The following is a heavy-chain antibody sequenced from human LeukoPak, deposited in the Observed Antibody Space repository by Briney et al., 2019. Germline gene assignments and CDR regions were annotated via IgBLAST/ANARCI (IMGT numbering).Heavy chain of an antibody. J-gene: IGHJ4*02. CDR3: TSGGLYYFDY. CDR1: GFTFGDYA. Sequence: GGSLRLSCTASGFTFGDYAMSWVRQAPGKGLEWVGFIRSKAYGGTTEYAASVKGRFTISRDDSKSIAYLQMNSLKTEDTAVYYCTSGGLYYFDYWGQGTLVTVSS. CDR2: IRSKAYGGTT. V-gene: IGHV3-49*04. D-gene: IGHD3-16*01.